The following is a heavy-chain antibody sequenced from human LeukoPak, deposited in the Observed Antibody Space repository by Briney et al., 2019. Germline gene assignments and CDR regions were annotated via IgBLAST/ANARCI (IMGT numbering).Heavy chain of an antibody. CDR3: AKDRGSAAAGPAYWFQH. CDR1: GFTFSSYS. Sequence: PGGSLRLSCAASGFTFSSYSMNWVRQAPGKGLEWVAVIWYGGSNKYYADSVKGRFTISRDNSKNTLYLQMNSLRAEDTAVYYCAKDRGSAAAGPAYWFQHWGQGTLVTVSS. V-gene: IGHV3-30*02. CDR2: IWYGGSNK. D-gene: IGHD6-13*01. J-gene: IGHJ1*01.